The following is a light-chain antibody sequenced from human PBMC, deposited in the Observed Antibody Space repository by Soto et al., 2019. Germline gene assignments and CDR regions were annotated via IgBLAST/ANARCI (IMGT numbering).Light chain of an antibody. Sequence: QSFLTQPPSASFSPGQSVTISCTGTKNDIGVYDFVSLYHHHPGKAPRLIIYEVVQRPSGVPDRFSGSKSGNAASLTVSGLQAADEADYFCKSYAGSNTYVFGSGTKVTVL. J-gene: IGLJ1*01. CDR3: KSYAGSNTYV. CDR1: KNDIGVYDF. V-gene: IGLV2-8*01. CDR2: EVV.